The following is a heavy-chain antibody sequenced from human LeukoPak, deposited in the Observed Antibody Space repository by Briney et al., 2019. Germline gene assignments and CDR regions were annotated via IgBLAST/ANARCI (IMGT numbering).Heavy chain of an antibody. Sequence: PGRSLRLSCAASGFTLSSYGMHWVRQAPGKGLEWVAVISYDGSNKYYADSVKGRFTISRDNSKNTLYLQMNSLRAEDTAVYYCAKDSQQQLLPSDYWGQGTLDTVSS. J-gene: IGHJ4*02. CDR2: ISYDGSNK. D-gene: IGHD6-13*01. CDR1: GFTLSSYG. CDR3: AKDSQQQLLPSDY. V-gene: IGHV3-30*18.